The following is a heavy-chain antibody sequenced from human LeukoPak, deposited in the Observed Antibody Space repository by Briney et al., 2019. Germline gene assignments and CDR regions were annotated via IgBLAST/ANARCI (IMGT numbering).Heavy chain of an antibody. CDR2: INSDGRDR. V-gene: IGHV3-74*01. Sequence: GGSLRLSCAASGFTFSNAWMSWVRQAPGKGLEWVGRINSDGRDRGYVDSVKGRFTISRDNAKNTVYLQMNSLRAEDTAVYYCATFGFNWNLRYWGQGTLVTVSS. CDR1: GFTFSNAW. D-gene: IGHD1-20*01. J-gene: IGHJ4*02. CDR3: ATFGFNWNLRY.